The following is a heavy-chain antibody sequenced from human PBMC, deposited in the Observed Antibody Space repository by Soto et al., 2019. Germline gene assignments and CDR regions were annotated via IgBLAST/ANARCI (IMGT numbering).Heavy chain of an antibody. J-gene: IGHJ4*02. CDR1: GGSISSYY. CDR2: IYYSGST. V-gene: IGHV4-59*01. Sequence: SETLSLTCTVSGGSISSYYCSWIRQPPGKGLEWIGYIYYSGSTDYDPSLKSRVTISVDTSKNQFSLKLSSVTAADTAVYYCARRWGTYFDFWGQGTLVTVSS. D-gene: IGHD7-27*01. CDR3: ARRWGTYFDF.